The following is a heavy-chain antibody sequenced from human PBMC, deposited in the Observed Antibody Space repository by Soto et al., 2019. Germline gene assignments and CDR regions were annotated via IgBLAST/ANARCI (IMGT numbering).Heavy chain of an antibody. J-gene: IGHJ4*02. CDR2: INPSGGGT. Sequence: ASVKVSCKASGYTFTSYYMHWVRQAPGQGLEWMGIINPSGGGTSYAQKFQGRVTMTRDTSTSTVYMELSSLRSEDTAVYYCARDPAIGLAYSSGWYGYWGQGTLVTVSS. V-gene: IGHV1-46*01. D-gene: IGHD6-19*01. CDR3: ARDPAIGLAYSSGWYGY. CDR1: GYTFTSYY.